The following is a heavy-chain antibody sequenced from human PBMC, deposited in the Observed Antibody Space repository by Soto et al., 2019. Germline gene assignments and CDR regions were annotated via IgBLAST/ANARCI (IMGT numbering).Heavy chain of an antibody. CDR2: ISSSGSTI. D-gene: IGHD5-12*01. V-gene: IGHV3-48*03. CDR3: ASLDIVATITPYYGMDV. J-gene: IGHJ6*02. CDR1: GFTFSSYE. Sequence: GGSLRLSCAASGFTFSSYEMNWVRQAPGKGLEWVSYISSSGSTIYYADSVKGRFTISRDNAKNSLYLQMNSLRAEDTAVYYCASLDIVATITPYYGMDVWGQGTTVTVSS.